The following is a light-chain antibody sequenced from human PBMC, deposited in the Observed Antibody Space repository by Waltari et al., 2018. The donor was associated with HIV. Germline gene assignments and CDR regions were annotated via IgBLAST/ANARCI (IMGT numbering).Light chain of an antibody. V-gene: IGKV4-1*01. J-gene: IGKJ1*01. CDR1: QNILHKSNEWSY. CDR3: QQYYSTPRT. CDR2: GAS. Sequence: ITMTQSPESLAASPGEAITITCESSQNILHKSNEWSYLAWYHVKPGQPPTLLIHGASSLDSGVPDRVSVGGSGTYFTLSSSNLQAEDVADYYCQQYYSTPRTFGQGTKVELK.